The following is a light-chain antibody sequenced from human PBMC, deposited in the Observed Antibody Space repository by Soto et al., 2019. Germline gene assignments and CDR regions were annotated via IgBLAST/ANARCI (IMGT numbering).Light chain of an antibody. CDR3: QQYGSSGT. CDR2: GAS. V-gene: IGKV3-20*01. Sequence: EIVLTQSPGTLSLSPGERATLSCRASQSVSNNYLAWYQQKPGQAPRLLIYGASNRATGIPDRFSGRWSGTDFTLTISRLEPEDFAVYYCQQYGSSGTFGQGTKVEIK. J-gene: IGKJ1*01. CDR1: QSVSNNY.